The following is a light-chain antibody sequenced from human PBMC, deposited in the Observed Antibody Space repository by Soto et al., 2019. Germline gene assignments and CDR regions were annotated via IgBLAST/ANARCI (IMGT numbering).Light chain of an antibody. CDR1: QSISTW. CDR3: QQCHATPLT. J-gene: IGKJ5*01. Sequence: DIQMTQSPSTLSASVGDRVTITCLASQSISTWLAWYRQKPGKAPELLIYKASTLKSGVPSRFSGSGSGTEFTLTITTLQPEDVGMYYCQQCHATPLTCGQGTRLEIK. CDR2: KAS. V-gene: IGKV1-5*03.